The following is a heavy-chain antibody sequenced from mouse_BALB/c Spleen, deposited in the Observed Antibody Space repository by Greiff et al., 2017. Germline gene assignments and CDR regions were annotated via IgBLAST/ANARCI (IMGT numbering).Heavy chain of an antibody. CDR3: ARGVYGNSFAY. CDR1: GFTFSSYT. D-gene: IGHD2-1*01. J-gene: IGHJ3*01. CDR2: ISNGGGST. V-gene: IGHV5-12-2*01. Sequence: EVQLVESGGGLVQPGGSLKLSCAASGFTFSSYTMSWVRQTPEKRLEWVAYISNGGGSTYYPDTVKGRFTISRDNAKNTLYLQMSSLKSEDTAMYYCARGVYGNSFAYWGQGTLVTVSA.